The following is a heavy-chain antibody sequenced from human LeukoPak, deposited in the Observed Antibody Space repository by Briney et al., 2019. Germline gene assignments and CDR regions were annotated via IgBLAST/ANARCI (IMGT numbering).Heavy chain of an antibody. V-gene: IGHV3-13*01. D-gene: IGHD1-14*01. CDR1: GFTFSSYD. Sequence: PGGSLRLSCAASGFTFSSYDMHWVRQATGKGLEWVSAIGTAGGTYYPGSVKGRFTISRENAKNSLYLQMNSLRAGDTAVYYCARGSDGIIDYWGQGTLVTVSS. CDR2: IGTAGGT. J-gene: IGHJ4*02. CDR3: ARGSDGIIDY.